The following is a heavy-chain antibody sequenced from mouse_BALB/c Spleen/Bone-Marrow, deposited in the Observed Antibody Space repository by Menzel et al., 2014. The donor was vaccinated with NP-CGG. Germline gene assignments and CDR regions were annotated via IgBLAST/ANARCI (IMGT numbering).Heavy chain of an antibody. D-gene: IGHD2-14*01. V-gene: IGHV14-3*02. CDR3: AAYYRYLAWFAY. CDR1: GFNIKDTY. Sequence: LVESGAELVKPGASVKLSCTASGFNIKDTYMHWVKRRPEQGLEWIGRIDPANGNTKYDPKFQGKATITADTSSNTAYLQLSSLTSEDTAVYYCAAYYRYLAWFAYWGQGTLVTVSA. J-gene: IGHJ3*01. CDR2: IDPANGNT.